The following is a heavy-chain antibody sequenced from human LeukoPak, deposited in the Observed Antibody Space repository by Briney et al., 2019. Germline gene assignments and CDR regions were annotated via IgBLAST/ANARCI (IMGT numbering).Heavy chain of an antibody. CDR1: GFTFRTYA. Sequence: GGSLRLSCAASGFTFRTYAMAWVRQTAGKGLEWVGFIRKKVYGGTTEYAASVKGRFTISRDDSKNVAYLQMNSLKTEDTAMYHCATLSAGTYFTFDHWGQGTLVTVSS. J-gene: IGHJ5*02. CDR3: ATLSAGTYFTFDH. V-gene: IGHV3-49*04. D-gene: IGHD1-26*01. CDR2: IRKKVYGGTT.